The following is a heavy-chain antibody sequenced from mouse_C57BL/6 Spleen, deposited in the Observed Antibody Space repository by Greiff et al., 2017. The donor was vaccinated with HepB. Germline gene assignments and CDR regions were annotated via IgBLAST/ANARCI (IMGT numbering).Heavy chain of an antibody. Sequence: QVQLQQSGAELVKPGASVKMSCKASGYTFTSYWITWVKQRPGPGLEWIGDSYPGSGSTNYNEKFKSKATLTVDTSSSTAYMQLSSLTSEDSAVYYCARRGSSYDYYAMDYWGQGTSVTVSS. J-gene: IGHJ4*01. CDR1: GYTFTSYW. V-gene: IGHV1-55*01. CDR2: SYPGSGST. D-gene: IGHD1-1*01. CDR3: ARRGSSYDYYAMDY.